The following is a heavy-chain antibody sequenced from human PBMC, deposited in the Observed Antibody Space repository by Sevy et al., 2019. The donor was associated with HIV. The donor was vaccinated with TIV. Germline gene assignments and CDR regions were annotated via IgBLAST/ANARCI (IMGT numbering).Heavy chain of an antibody. CDR1: GGSISSSNW. J-gene: IGHJ3*02. D-gene: IGHD3-22*01. CDR2: IYRSGST. V-gene: IGHV4-4*02. CDR3: ARAPTMIKAFDI. Sequence: SETLSLTCAVSGGSISSSNWWSWVRQPPGKGLEWIGEIYRSGSTNYNPSLKSRVTISVDKSKNQFSLKLSSVTAADTAVYYCARAPTMIKAFDIWGQGTMITVSS.